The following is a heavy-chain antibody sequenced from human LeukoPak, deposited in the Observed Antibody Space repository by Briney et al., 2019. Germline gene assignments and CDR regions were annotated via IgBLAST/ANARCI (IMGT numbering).Heavy chain of an antibody. CDR1: GYTFTSYG. V-gene: IGHV1-18*01. Sequence: ASVKVSCKASGYTFTSYGISWVRQAPGQGLEWMGWISAYNGNTNYAQKLQGRVTMTTDTSTSTAYMELRSLRSDDTAVYYWARRSGYGGDYYGMDVWGQGTTVTVSS. CDR2: ISAYNGNT. J-gene: IGHJ6*02. CDR3: ARRSGYGGDYYGMDV. D-gene: IGHD5-12*01.